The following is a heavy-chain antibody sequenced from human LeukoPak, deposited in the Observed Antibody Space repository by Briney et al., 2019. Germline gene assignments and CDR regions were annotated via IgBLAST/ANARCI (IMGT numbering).Heavy chain of an antibody. V-gene: IGHV4-4*07. Sequence: SETLSLTCTVSGGSISSYYWSWIRQPAGKGLEWIGRIYTSGSTNYNPSLKSRVTMSVDTSKNQFSLKLSSVTAADTAVYYCARGLGYCSSTNCYTVGYWGQGTLVTVSS. CDR3: ARGLGYCSSTNCYTVGY. CDR2: IYTSGST. CDR1: GGSISSYY. D-gene: IGHD2-2*02. J-gene: IGHJ4*02.